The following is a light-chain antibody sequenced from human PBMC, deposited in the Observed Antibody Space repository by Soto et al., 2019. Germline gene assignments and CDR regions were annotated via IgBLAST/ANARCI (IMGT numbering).Light chain of an antibody. CDR2: GAS. CDR3: QQYGGSPRT. V-gene: IGKV3-20*01. CDR1: QSVTGSY. J-gene: IGKJ1*01. Sequence: EIVLTQSPGTLSLSPGERAILSCRASQSVTGSYLAWYQQKPGQAPRLLIYGASSRATGIPDRFSGSESGTDFTLTIARLEPEELAAYCCQQYGGSPRTFGQGTKVEMK.